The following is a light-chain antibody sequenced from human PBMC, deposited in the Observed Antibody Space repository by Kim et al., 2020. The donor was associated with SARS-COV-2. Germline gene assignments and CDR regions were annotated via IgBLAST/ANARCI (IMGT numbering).Light chain of an antibody. J-gene: IGLJ1*01. CDR3: QTWGTGIQV. V-gene: IGLV4-69*01. CDR2: LNSDGSH. Sequence: QPVLTQSPSASASLGASVKLTCTLSSGHSSYAIAWHQQQPEKGPRYLMKLNSDGSHSKGDGIPDRFSDSSSGAERYLTISSLQSEDEADYYCQTWGTGIQVFGTGTKVTVL. CDR1: SGHSSYA.